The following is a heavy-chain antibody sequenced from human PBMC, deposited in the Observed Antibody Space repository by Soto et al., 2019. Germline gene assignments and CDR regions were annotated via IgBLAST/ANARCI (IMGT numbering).Heavy chain of an antibody. CDR3: AKARTPKYTTVTTQGGNSYYYYMDV. V-gene: IGHV3-23*01. CDR2: ISGSGGST. D-gene: IGHD4-17*01. Sequence: GGSLRLSCAASGFTFSSYAMSWVRQAPGKGLEWVSAISGSGGSTYYADSVKGRFTISRDNSKNTLYLQMNSLRAEDTAVYYCAKARTPKYTTVTTQGGNSYYYYMDVWGKGTTATVSS. CDR1: GFTFSSYA. J-gene: IGHJ6*03.